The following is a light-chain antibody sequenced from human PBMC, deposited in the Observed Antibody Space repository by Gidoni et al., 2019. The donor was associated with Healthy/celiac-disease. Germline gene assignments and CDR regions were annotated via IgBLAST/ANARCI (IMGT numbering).Light chain of an antibody. CDR3: AAWDDSLNGHVV. J-gene: IGLJ2*01. V-gene: IGLV1-44*01. CDR1: SSNIGSNT. CDR2: SNN. Sequence: QSVLTQPPSASVTPGQSVTISCSGSSSNIGSNTVNWYQQLPGTAPKLFIYSNNQRPSGVPDRFSGSKSGTSASLAISGLQSEDEADYYCAAWDDSLNGHVVFGGGTKLTVL.